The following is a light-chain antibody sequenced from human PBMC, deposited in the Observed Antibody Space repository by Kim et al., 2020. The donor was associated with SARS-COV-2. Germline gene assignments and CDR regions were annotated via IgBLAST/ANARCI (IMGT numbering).Light chain of an antibody. CDR3: KSRDTSGDRLV. J-gene: IGLJ2*01. Sequence: ALGQTVRITCQGDSLRSYYASWYQQKPGPAPALVVYAKNNRPSGTPDRFSGSSSGNTASLTITGAQAEDEADYYCKSRDTSGDRLVFGGGTQLTVL. CDR2: AKN. V-gene: IGLV3-19*01. CDR1: SLRSYY.